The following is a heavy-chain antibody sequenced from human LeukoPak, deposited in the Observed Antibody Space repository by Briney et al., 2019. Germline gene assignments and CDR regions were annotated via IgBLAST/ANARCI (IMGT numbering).Heavy chain of an antibody. CDR2: ISYDGSNK. CDR3: ATQGEHSYDSNRSGYFQH. Sequence: PGGSLRLSCAASGFTFSSYAMHWVRQAPGKGLEWVAVISYDGSNKYYADSVKGRFTISRDNSKNTLYLQMNSLRAEDTAVYYCATQGEHSYDSNRSGYFQHWGQGTLVTVSS. V-gene: IGHV3-30-3*01. CDR1: GFTFSSYA. J-gene: IGHJ1*01. D-gene: IGHD3-22*01.